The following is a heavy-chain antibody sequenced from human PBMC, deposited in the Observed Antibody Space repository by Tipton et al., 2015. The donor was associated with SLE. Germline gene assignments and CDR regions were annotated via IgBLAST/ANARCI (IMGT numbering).Heavy chain of an antibody. J-gene: IGHJ3*02. Sequence: TLSLTCTVSGGSISSSSYYWGWIRQPPGKGLEWIGEINHSGSTNYNPSLKSRVTISVDTSKNQFSLKVTSVTAADTAVYYCARGSPDSGDYEGPFEIWGQGTMVTVSS. CDR3: ARGSPDSGDYEGPFEI. CDR1: GGSISSSSYY. D-gene: IGHD4-17*01. CDR2: INHSGST. V-gene: IGHV4-39*07.